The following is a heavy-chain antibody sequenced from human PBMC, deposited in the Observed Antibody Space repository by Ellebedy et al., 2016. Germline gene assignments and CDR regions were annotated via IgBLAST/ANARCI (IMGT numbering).Heavy chain of an antibody. CDR2: ISGAGDDT. CDR1: GFAFNNFF. CDR3: YYGHYSGS. V-gene: IGHV3-23*01. D-gene: IGHD4-17*01. Sequence: GESLKISXAASGFAFNNFFMSWVRQAPGKGLEWVSTISGAGDDTHLADSVKGRFTISRDNFRNTLYLQMNSLRAEDTAVYYCYYGHYSGSWGQGTLVTVSS. J-gene: IGHJ4*02.